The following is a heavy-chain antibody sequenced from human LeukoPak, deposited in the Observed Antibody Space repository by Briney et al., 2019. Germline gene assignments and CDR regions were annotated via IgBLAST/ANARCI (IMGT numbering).Heavy chain of an antibody. CDR3: ASASESTVTTGYDY. J-gene: IGHJ4*02. V-gene: IGHV3-7*01. CDR1: GFTFSSYW. CDR2: IKQEGSEK. D-gene: IGHD4-17*01. Sequence: PGGSLRLACAASGFTFSSYWMSWVRQAPGKGLEWVANIKQEGSEKYYVGSVKGRFTISRDNAKNSLYLQINRLRAEGTAVFYCASASESTVTTGYDYWGQETLVSLSS.